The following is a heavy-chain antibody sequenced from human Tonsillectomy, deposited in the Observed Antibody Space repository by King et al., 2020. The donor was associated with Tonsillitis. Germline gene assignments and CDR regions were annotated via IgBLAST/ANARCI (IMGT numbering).Heavy chain of an antibody. CDR3: ARYSGPPADGYYSYGMDV. D-gene: IGHD2-2*01. CDR2: ISAYSGNT. Sequence: QLVQSGAEVKKPGASVKVSCKASGYTFTSYGISWVRQAPGQGLEWMGWISAYSGNTNYAQKLQGRVTMTTDTSTSTAYMELRSLRSDDTAVYYCARYSGPPADGYYSYGMDVWGQGTTVTVSS. CDR1: GYTFTSYG. V-gene: IGHV1-18*01. J-gene: IGHJ6*02.